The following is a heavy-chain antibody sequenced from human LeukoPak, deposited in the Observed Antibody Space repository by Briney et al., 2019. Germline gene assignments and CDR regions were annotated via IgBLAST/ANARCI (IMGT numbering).Heavy chain of an antibody. CDR3: ARDPRGRAFDI. CDR2: IYTSGST. J-gene: IGHJ3*02. D-gene: IGHD1-26*01. Sequence: PSETLFLTCTVSGGSISSYYWSWIRQPAGKGLEWVGRIYTSGSTNYNPSLKSRVTMSVDTSKNQFSLKLNSVTAADTAVYYCARDPRGRAFDIWGQGTMVTVSS. CDR1: GGSISSYY. V-gene: IGHV4-4*07.